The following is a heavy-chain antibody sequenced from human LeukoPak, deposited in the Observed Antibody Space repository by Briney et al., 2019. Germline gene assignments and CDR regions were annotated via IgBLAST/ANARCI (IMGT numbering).Heavy chain of an antibody. CDR3: ARHLKIVVSGTVAFDI. D-gene: IGHD3-22*01. V-gene: IGHV4-59*08. Sequence: SETLSLTCTVSGGSISNYYWSWIRKPPGKGLEWIGYVDDTGSTNYNPSLKTRVSISEDTTNNQFSLNLSSVTAADTAVYYCARHLKIVVSGTVAFDIWGQGTMVRVSS. CDR1: GGSISNYY. J-gene: IGHJ3*02. CDR2: VDDTGST.